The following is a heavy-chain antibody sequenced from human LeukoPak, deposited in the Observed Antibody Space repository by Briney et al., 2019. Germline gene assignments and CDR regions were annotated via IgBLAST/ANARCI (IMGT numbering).Heavy chain of an antibody. V-gene: IGHV3-23*01. CDR1: GFTFSSYA. CDR3: AKTLTGGSSFDY. D-gene: IGHD3-9*01. Sequence: PGRSLRLSCAASGFTFSSYAMSWVRQAPGKGLEWVSGISGSRTYYADSVKGRFTISRDNSKNTLYLHMNSLRAEDTAVYYCAKTLTGGSSFDYWGQGTLVTVSS. CDR2: ISGSRT. J-gene: IGHJ4*02.